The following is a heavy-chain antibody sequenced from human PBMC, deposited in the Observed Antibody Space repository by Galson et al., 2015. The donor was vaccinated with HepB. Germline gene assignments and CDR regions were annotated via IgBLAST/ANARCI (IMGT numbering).Heavy chain of an antibody. V-gene: IGHV3-73*01. CDR1: GFGFSDSA. CDR3: TRQGEAGLFDY. D-gene: IGHD6-13*01. J-gene: IGHJ4*02. CDR2: IRGKSNNYAT. Sequence: SLRLSCAASGFGFSDSAIHWVRQASGKGLEWVGRIRGKSNNYATEYSASVKGRFTISRDDSKNTAFLQMNSLKTDDTAIYHCTRQGEAGLFDYWSQGTLVTVSS.